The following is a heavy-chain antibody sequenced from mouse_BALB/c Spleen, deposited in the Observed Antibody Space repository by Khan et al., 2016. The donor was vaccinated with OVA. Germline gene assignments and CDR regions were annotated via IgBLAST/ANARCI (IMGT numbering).Heavy chain of an antibody. Sequence: VQLQESGAELARPGASVKLSCKASGYTFTDYYLNWVKQRTGQGLEWIGDIYPGSGNTYYHERFKGKATRTADTSSSPAYMQLSSVTSEDSAAYFCARSETGSFAYWGQGTLVTVSA. CDR3: ARSETGSFAY. V-gene: IGHV1-77*01. CDR2: IYPGSGNT. D-gene: IGHD4-1*01. CDR1: GYTFTDYY. J-gene: IGHJ3*01.